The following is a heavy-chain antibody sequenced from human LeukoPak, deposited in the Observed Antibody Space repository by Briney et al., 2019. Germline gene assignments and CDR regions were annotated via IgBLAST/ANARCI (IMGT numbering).Heavy chain of an antibody. CDR3: ATDQVATLGPFGA. J-gene: IGHJ5*02. Sequence: QPGGSLRLSCAASGFAFSTYAMHWVRQAPGKGLEWVAVISYDGRYKYYADSVKGRFTISRDNSKNTLYLQMNSLRAEDTAVYYCATDQVATLGPFGAWGQGTLVTVSS. D-gene: IGHD5-12*01. CDR2: ISYDGRYK. V-gene: IGHV3-30*14. CDR1: GFAFSTYA.